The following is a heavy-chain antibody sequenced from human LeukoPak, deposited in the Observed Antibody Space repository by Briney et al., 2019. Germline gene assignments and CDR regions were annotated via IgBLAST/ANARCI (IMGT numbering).Heavy chain of an antibody. CDR2: INWNGGST. J-gene: IGHJ3*02. CDR1: GFTFSSYA. Sequence: GGSLRLSCAASGFTFSSYAMSWVRQAPGKGLEWVSGINWNGGSTGYADSVKGRFTISRDNAKNSLYLQMNSLRAEDTALYYCAKGVGATSGYAFDIWGQGTMVTVSS. V-gene: IGHV3-20*04. CDR3: AKGVGATSGYAFDI. D-gene: IGHD1-26*01.